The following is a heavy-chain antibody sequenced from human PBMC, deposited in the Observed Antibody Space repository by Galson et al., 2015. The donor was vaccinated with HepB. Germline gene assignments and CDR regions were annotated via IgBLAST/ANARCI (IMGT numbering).Heavy chain of an antibody. CDR3: ARGGLRAPWFDP. CDR2: IIPIFGTA. CDR1: GGTFSSYA. V-gene: IGHV1-69*13. J-gene: IGHJ5*02. D-gene: IGHD5-12*01. Sequence: SVKVSCKASGGTFSSYAISWVRQAPGQGLEWMGGIIPIFGTANYAQKFQGRVTITADESTSTAYMELSSLRSEDTAVYYCARGGLRAPWFDPWGQGTLVTVSS.